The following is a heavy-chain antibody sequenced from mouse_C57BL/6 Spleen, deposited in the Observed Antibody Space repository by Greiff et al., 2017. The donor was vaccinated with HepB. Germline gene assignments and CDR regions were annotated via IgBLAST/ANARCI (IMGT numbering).Heavy chain of an antibody. CDR1: GYTFTSYW. V-gene: IGHV1-50*01. D-gene: IGHD2-2*01. J-gene: IGHJ4*01. Sequence: QVQLKQPGAELVKPGASVKLSCKASGYTFTSYWMQWVKQRPGQGLEWIGEIDPSDSYTNYNQKFKGKATLTVYTSSSTAYMQLSSLTSEDSAVYYCASMVTTSAMDYWGQGTSVTGAS. CDR2: IDPSDSYT. CDR3: ASMVTTSAMDY.